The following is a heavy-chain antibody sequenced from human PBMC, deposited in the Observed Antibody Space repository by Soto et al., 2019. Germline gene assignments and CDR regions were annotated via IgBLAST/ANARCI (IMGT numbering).Heavy chain of an antibody. V-gene: IGHV3-7*05. CDR1: GFTFSSYW. CDR2: IKQDGSEK. D-gene: IGHD3-9*01. CDR3: AREKNVFYDLLTSGFDY. Sequence: GGSLRLSCAASGFTFSSYWMSWVRQAPGKGLEWVANIKQDGSEKYYVDSVKGRFTISRDNAKNSLYLQMNSLRAEDTAVYYCAREKNVFYDLLTSGFDYWGQGTLVTVSS. J-gene: IGHJ4*02.